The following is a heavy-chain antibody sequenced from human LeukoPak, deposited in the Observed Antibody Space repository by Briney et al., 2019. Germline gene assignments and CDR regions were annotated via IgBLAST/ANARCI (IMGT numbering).Heavy chain of an antibody. Sequence: GASVKVSCKASGYTFTGYYMHWVRQAPGQGLEWMGWINPNSGDTNYAQKFQGRVTMTRDASISTAYMELSRLRSDDTAVYYCARRDCSSTSCYSYYFDYWGQGTLVTVSS. D-gene: IGHD2-2*01. CDR3: ARRDCSSTSCYSYYFDY. CDR1: GYTFTGYY. J-gene: IGHJ4*02. CDR2: INPNSGDT. V-gene: IGHV1-2*02.